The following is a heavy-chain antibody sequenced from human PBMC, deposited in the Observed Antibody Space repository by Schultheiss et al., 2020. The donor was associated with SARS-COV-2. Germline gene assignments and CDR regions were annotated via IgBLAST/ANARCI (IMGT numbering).Heavy chain of an antibody. CDR2: IYYSGST. CDR1: GGSISNFY. V-gene: IGHV4-59*12. J-gene: IGHJ5*02. Sequence: SETLSLTCTVSGGSISNFYWSWIRQPPGKGLEWIGYIYYSGSTNYNPSLKSRVTISVDTSKNQFSLKLSSVTAADTAVYYCARGWFDPWGQGTLVTVSS. CDR3: ARGWFDP.